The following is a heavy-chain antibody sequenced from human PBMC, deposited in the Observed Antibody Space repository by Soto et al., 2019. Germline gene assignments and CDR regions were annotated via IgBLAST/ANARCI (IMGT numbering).Heavy chain of an antibody. CDR3: AFRHWVLLFVTDALDI. Sequence: PGGSLRLSCAASGFTFSSYAMSWVRQAPGKGLEWVSAISGSGGSTYYADYVKGQFTISRDNSKNTLYLQMNSLRAEDTAGYYCAFRHWVLLFVTDALDICGQGTMVTVSS. J-gene: IGHJ3*02. CDR2: ISGSGGST. D-gene: IGHD1-26*01. V-gene: IGHV3-23*01. CDR1: GFTFSSYA.